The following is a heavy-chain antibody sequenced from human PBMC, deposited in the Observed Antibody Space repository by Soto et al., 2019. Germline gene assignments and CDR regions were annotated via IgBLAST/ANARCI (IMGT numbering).Heavy chain of an antibody. V-gene: IGHV3-7*05. Sequence: GGSLRLSCAASGFIFSDFWMGWVRQAPGKGLEWVANIKQDGSVRYYVDSVKGRFTISRDNAKNSLDLQMNSLRAEDTAVYYCARVHRGGARQNANPYYFDSWGQGTLVTVSS. J-gene: IGHJ4*02. CDR1: GFIFSDFW. CDR2: IKQDGSVR. D-gene: IGHD1-26*01. CDR3: ARVHRGGARQNANPYYFDS.